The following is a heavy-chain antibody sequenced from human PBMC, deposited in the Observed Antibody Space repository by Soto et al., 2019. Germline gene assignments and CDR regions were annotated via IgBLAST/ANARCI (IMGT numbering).Heavy chain of an antibody. CDR1: GGSISSGDYY. CDR3: ARVSDYVWGENYDY. CDR2: IYYSGST. D-gene: IGHD3-16*01. Sequence: SETLSLTCTVSGGSISSGDYYWSWIRQPPGKGLEWIGYIYYSGSTYYNPSLKSRVTISVDTSKNQFSLKLSSVTAADTAVYYCARVSDYVWGENYDYWGQGTLVTVSS. J-gene: IGHJ4*02. V-gene: IGHV4-30-4*01.